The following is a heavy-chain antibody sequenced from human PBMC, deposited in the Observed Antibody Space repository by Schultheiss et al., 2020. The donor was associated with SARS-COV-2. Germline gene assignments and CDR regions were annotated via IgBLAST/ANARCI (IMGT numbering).Heavy chain of an antibody. CDR2: INSDGDNT. CDR1: GFTFSSYG. J-gene: IGHJ4*02. D-gene: IGHD1-7*01. V-gene: IGHV3-64*04. Sequence: GESLKISCAASGFTFSSYGMHWVRQAPGKGLKFVSAINSDGDNTYYADSVRGRYTISRDNSKNTLYLQMNSLRAEDTAVYYCASRITGTRDYWGQGTLVTVSS. CDR3: ASRITGTRDY.